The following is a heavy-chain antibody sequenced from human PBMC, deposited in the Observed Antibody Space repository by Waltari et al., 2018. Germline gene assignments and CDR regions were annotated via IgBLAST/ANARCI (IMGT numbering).Heavy chain of an antibody. J-gene: IGHJ4*02. CDR3: TTRVAISGVPGMPDY. CDR2: SYSHGTT. D-gene: IGHD2-15*01. Sequence: EVQLVESGGGLIQAGGSLRLSCAASGFTVSSTYMAWVRQAPGKGLESVAISYSHGTTSDADSVKGRFTISRDNSKNTLFLQMSSVRVDDTAMYYCTTRVAISGVPGMPDYWGQGTLVTVSS. V-gene: IGHV3-53*01. CDR1: GFTVSSTY.